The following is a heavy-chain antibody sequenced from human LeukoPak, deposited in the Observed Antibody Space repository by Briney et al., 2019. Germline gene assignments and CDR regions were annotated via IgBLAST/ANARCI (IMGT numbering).Heavy chain of an antibody. V-gene: IGHV3-23*01. CDR2: ISGST. Sequence: GGSLRLSCAASGFTFRSYAMSWVRQAPGEGLEWVSAISGSTYYADSVKGRFTISRENSKNTLYLQMNSLSAEDTAVYYCAKDYSGSYTNFDYWGQGTLVTVSS. J-gene: IGHJ4*02. CDR3: AKDYSGSYTNFDY. CDR1: GFTFRSYA. D-gene: IGHD1-26*01.